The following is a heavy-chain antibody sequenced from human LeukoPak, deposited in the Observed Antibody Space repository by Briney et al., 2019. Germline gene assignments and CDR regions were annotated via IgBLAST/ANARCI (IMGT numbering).Heavy chain of an antibody. CDR3: ARQAATLDY. CDR1: GFTFSRYV. J-gene: IGHJ4*02. D-gene: IGHD6-25*01. V-gene: IGHV3-33*01. CDR2: IWYDGSTK. Sequence: GSLRLSCATSGFTFSRYVMHWVRQAPGKGLEWVAVIWYDGSTKYYADSVKGRFTISRDNSINTLYLQMNSLRAEDTAVYFCARQAATLDYWGQGTLVTVSS.